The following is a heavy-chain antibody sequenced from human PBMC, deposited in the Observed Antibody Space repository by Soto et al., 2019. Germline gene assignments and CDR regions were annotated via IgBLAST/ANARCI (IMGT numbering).Heavy chain of an antibody. CDR3: ARGHDYIWGSYRSNWFDP. J-gene: IGHJ5*02. CDR1: GYTFTSYD. Sequence: ASVKVSCKASGYTFTSYDIDWVRQATGQGLEWMGWMNPNSGNTGYAQKFQGRVTMTRNTSISTAYMELSSLRSEDTAVYYCARGHDYIWGSYRSNWFDPWGQGTLVTVS. D-gene: IGHD3-16*02. V-gene: IGHV1-8*01. CDR2: MNPNSGNT.